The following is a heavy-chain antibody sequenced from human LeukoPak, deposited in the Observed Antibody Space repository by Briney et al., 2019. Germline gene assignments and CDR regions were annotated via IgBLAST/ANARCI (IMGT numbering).Heavy chain of an antibody. CDR1: GFTFSSYA. J-gene: IGHJ4*02. D-gene: IGHD2-15*01. V-gene: IGHV3-30-3*01. Sequence: GRSLRLSCAASGFTFSSYAMHWVRQAPGKGLEWVAVISYDGSNKYYADSVKGRFTISRDNSKNTLYLQMNSLRAEDTAVYYCAREWDQAVAASGALDYWGQGTLVTVSS. CDR2: ISYDGSNK. CDR3: AREWDQAVAASGALDY.